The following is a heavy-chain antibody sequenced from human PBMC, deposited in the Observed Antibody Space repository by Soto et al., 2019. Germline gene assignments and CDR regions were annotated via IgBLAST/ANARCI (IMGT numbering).Heavy chain of an antibody. CDR1: GFIFNSFS. D-gene: IGHD3-22*01. Sequence: EVQLVESGGGLVQPGGSLRLSCVASGFIFNSFSMNSVRQAPGKGLEWISYINSGSTSVFYADSVKGRFTISRDNAKNSLYLPMNSLRAEDPAVYYCGSSASPDAYWGQGTLVTVSS. CDR3: GSSASPDAY. J-gene: IGHJ4*02. CDR2: INSGSTSV. V-gene: IGHV3-48*01.